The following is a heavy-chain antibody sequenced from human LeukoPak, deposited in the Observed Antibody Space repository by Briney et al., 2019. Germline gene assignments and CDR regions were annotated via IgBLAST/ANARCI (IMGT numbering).Heavy chain of an antibody. J-gene: IGHJ4*02. V-gene: IGHV3-74*01. CDR1: GFDFSSNW. CDR2: IKGDGIST. CDR3: AKDHYWSIDY. Sequence: GGSLGLSCAASGFDFSSNWMHWVRHAPGQGLVWVSRIKGDGISTNYADSVKGRFTISRDIAKNTLYLQMNSLRAEDTGVYYCAKDHYWSIDYWGRGTLVTVSS. D-gene: IGHD3-3*01.